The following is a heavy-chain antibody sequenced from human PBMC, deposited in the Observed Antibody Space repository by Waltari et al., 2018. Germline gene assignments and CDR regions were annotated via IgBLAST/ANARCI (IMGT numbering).Heavy chain of an antibody. J-gene: IGHJ5*02. CDR2: TIPIFGTA. CDR3: ARDAYYGSGSYLGRFDP. Sequence: QVQLVQSGAEVKQPGSSVKVSCKASGGPFSSSAISWVRQAPGQGLEWMGGTIPIFGTANYAQKFQGRVTITADESTSTAYMELSSLRSEDTAVYYCARDAYYGSGSYLGRFDPWGQGTLVTVSS. CDR1: GGPFSSSA. D-gene: IGHD3-10*01. V-gene: IGHV1-69*01.